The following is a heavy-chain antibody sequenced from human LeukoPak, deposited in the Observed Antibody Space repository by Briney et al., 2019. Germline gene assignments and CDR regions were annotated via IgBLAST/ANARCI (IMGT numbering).Heavy chain of an antibody. CDR2: ISAYNGNT. Sequence: ASVKVSCKASGYTFTSYGISWVRQAPGQGLEWMGWISAYNGNTNYAQKLQGRVTMTTDTSTSTAYMELRSLRSDDTAVYYCARSYSSGWERYYYGMDVWGQGTTVTVSS. J-gene: IGHJ6*02. CDR1: GYTFTSYG. D-gene: IGHD6-19*01. V-gene: IGHV1-18*01. CDR3: ARSYSSGWERYYYGMDV.